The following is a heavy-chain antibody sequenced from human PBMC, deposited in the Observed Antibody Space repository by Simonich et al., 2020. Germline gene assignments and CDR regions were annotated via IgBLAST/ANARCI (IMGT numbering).Heavy chain of an antibody. J-gene: IGHJ6*03. CDR3: ARVPPTSGSYYYYYYYMDV. CDR1: GYTFTGSY. D-gene: IGHD1-26*01. CDR2: INTNSRGK. Sequence: QVQLVQSGAEVKKPGASGKVSCKASGYTFTGSYMHWVRQAPGQGLEWVGWINTNSRGKKYEQKVQGRVTMTRDTSISTAYMELSRLRSDDTAVYYCARVPPTSGSYYYYYYYMDVWGKGTTVTVSS. V-gene: IGHV1-2*02.